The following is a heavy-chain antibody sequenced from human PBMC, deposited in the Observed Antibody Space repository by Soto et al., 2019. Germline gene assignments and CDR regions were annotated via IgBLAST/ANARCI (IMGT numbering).Heavy chain of an antibody. Sequence: QVQLVQSGAEVKKPGASVKVSCKASGYTFTSYDINWVRQATGQGLEWMGWMNPNSGNTGYAQKCQGRVIMTRNASISTAYVELRRLRSEDTALYYCAREGVVWFDPWGPGTLVTVSS. V-gene: IGHV1-8*01. CDR2: MNPNSGNT. CDR3: AREGVVWFDP. CDR1: GYTFTSYD. J-gene: IGHJ5*02. D-gene: IGHD2-15*01.